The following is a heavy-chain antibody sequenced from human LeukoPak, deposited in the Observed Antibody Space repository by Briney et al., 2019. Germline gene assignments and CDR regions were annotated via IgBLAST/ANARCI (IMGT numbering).Heavy chain of an antibody. CDR1: EFTFSDAW. Sequence: GGSLRLSCAASEFTFSDAWMSWVRQAPGQGLEWVGRVKSNRVGGTTEYAAPVKGRFAISREDSKDTLFLQMNSLVTEDTAVNLRVTEYHGRFNYWGLGTLVTASS. V-gene: IGHV3-15*01. CDR3: VTEYHGRFNY. J-gene: IGHJ4*02. D-gene: IGHD2-2*01. CDR2: VKSNRVGGTT.